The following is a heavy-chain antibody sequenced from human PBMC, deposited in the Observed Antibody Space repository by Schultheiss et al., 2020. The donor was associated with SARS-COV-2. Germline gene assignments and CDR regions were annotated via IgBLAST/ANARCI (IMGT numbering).Heavy chain of an antibody. CDR2: ISSSGGGSTK. CDR3: AKDRAVVVIAVDYFDY. Sequence: GGSLRFSCAVSGFPFTSYEMNWVRQAPGKGLKWVSYISSSGGGSTKYYAESVKGRFTISRDNAKNSVYLQMNSLRAEDTAVYYCAKDRAVVVIAVDYFDYWGQGTLVTVSS. D-gene: IGHD2-21*01. J-gene: IGHJ4*02. V-gene: IGHV3-48*03. CDR1: GFPFTSYE.